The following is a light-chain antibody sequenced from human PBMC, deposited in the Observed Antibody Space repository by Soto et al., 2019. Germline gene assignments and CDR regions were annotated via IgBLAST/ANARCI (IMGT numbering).Light chain of an antibody. Sequence: EIVLTQSPGTLSLSPGERATLSCRASQSISSSYLAWYQQKPGQAPRLLIYGASSRATGIPDRFSGSGSGTDFTLTISRLEPEDFAVYYCQQYSSSPPGYTFGQGTKVEIK. J-gene: IGKJ2*01. V-gene: IGKV3-20*01. CDR2: GAS. CDR3: QQYSSSPPGYT. CDR1: QSISSSY.